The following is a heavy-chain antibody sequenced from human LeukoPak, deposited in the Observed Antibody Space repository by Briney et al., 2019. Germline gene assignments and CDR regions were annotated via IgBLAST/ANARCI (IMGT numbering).Heavy chain of an antibody. CDR3: ARDVVAAPGTWDY. J-gene: IGHJ4*02. CDR2: NYYSGST. Sequence: SETLSLTCTVSGGSISSYYWSWIGQPPGQGLEGIWYNYYSGSTNYNPTLKRRVTISVDTSKNQFSLKLSSVTAADTAVYYCARDVVAAPGTWDYWGQGTLVTVSS. CDR1: GGSISSYY. V-gene: IGHV4-59*12. D-gene: IGHD6-13*01.